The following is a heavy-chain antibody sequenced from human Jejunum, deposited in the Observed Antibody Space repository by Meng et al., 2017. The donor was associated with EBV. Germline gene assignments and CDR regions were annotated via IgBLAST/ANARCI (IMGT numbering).Heavy chain of an antibody. J-gene: IGHJ4*02. CDR1: GFTFSSHS. CDR2: ITGNGGNT. V-gene: IGHV3-23*01. Sequence: EVQLLESGGGLVQPGXXXXLSCAASGFTFSSHSMSWVRQAPGKGMEWVSAITGNGGNTYYADSVKGRFTISRDNSKNTLDMQVNSLRAEDTAVYYCARDQDGAGGTIDYWGRGTLVTVSS. CDR3: ARDQDGAGGTIDY. D-gene: IGHD1-26*01.